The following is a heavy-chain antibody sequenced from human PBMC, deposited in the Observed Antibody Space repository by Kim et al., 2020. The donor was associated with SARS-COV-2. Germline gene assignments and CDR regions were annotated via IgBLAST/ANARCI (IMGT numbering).Heavy chain of an antibody. Sequence: GGSLRLSCAASGFTFSSYEMNWVRQAPGKGLEWVSYISSSGSTIYYADSVKGRFTISRDNAKNSLYLQMNSLRAEDTAVYYCARGGLSITIFGVVIPNTHMDVWGKGTTVTVSS. V-gene: IGHV3-48*03. CDR3: ARGGLSITIFGVVIPNTHMDV. D-gene: IGHD3-3*01. J-gene: IGHJ6*03. CDR1: GFTFSSYE. CDR2: ISSSGSTI.